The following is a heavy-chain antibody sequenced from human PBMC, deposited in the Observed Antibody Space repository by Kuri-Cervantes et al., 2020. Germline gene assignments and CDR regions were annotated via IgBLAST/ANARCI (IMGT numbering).Heavy chain of an antibody. Sequence: GESLKISCAASGFTFDDHGMSWVRQAPGQGLEWVAGINSNGRGKGYLDSVKGRFTISRDNDKNSLYLQMNSLRAEDTAVYYCARVTLRGNWFDPWGQGTLVTVSS. CDR1: GFTFDDHG. V-gene: IGHV3-20*04. CDR3: ARVTLRGNWFDP. J-gene: IGHJ5*02. D-gene: IGHD3-16*01. CDR2: INSNGRGK.